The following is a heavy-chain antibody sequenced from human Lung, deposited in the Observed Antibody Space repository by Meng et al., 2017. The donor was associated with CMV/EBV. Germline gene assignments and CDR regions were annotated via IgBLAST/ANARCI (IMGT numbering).Heavy chain of an antibody. CDR3: ARDPGYSGLYYFDY. V-gene: IGHV3-21*01. CDR1: GFTFSNYN. CDR2: ISSISRYI. Sequence: ASGFTFSNYNMNWVRQAQGKGLEWVSSISSISRYIYYADSVKGRFTISRDNAKNSLYLQMNSLRAEDTAVYYCARDPGYSGLYYFDYWGRGTLVTVSS. D-gene: IGHD5-12*01. J-gene: IGHJ4*02.